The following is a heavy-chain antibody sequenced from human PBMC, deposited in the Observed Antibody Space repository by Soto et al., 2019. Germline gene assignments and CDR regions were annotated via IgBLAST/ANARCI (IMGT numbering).Heavy chain of an antibody. CDR1: RCTFSSYT. Sequence: SVKVSCKASRCTFSSYTISWVRQAPGQGLEWMGRIIPILGIANYAQKFQGRVTITADKSTSTAYMELSSLRSEDTAVYYCASEPVYSSSPFFQHWGQGTLVTVSS. CDR3: ASEPVYSSSPFFQH. J-gene: IGHJ1*01. CDR2: IIPILGIA. D-gene: IGHD6-13*01. V-gene: IGHV1-69*02.